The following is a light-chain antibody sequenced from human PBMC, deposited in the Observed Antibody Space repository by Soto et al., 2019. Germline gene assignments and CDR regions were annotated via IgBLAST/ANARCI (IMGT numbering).Light chain of an antibody. CDR2: SNN. J-gene: IGLJ2*01. CDR1: SSNIGSNT. Sequence: QPVLTQPPSASGTPGQRVTISCSGSSSNIGSNTVNWYQQLPGTAPKLLIYSNNQRPSGVPDRLSGSKSGTSASLAISGLQSEDEADYYCAAWDDSLNVVVFGGGTKVTVL. CDR3: AAWDDSLNVVV. V-gene: IGLV1-44*01.